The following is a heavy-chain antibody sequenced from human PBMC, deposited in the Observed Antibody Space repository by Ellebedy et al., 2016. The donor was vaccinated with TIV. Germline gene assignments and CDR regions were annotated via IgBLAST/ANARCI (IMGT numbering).Heavy chain of an antibody. Sequence: GESLKISCKGSGYTFTNHWSAWVRQMPGKGLEWMGIIDPGDSDARYNPSFEGQVTISADKSVTTAYLRLSSLKTSDTATYYCARHSHYLFYFNGMDVWGQGTTVTVSS. D-gene: IGHD1-26*01. CDR2: IDPGDSDA. CDR3: ARHSHYLFYFNGMDV. V-gene: IGHV5-51*01. J-gene: IGHJ6*02. CDR1: GYTFTNHW.